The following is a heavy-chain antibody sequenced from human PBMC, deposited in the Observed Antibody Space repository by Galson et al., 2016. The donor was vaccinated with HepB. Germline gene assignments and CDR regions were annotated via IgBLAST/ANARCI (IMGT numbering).Heavy chain of an antibody. Sequence: SETLSLTCAVSGASIISRNYWSWVRQPPGKGLEWIGEIHHRGTINYNPSLKSRVTISVDESKNQFSLELNSVTAADTDGYYCARVETGFQIYWGQGILVTVSS. J-gene: IGHJ4*02. V-gene: IGHV4-4*02. CDR3: ARVETGFQIY. CDR2: IHHRGTI. CDR1: GASIISRNY. D-gene: IGHD2-21*02.